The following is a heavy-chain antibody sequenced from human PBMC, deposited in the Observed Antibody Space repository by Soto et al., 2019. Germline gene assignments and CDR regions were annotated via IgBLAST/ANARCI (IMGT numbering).Heavy chain of an antibody. J-gene: IGHJ6*02. D-gene: IGHD4-4*01. Sequence: QVQLVQSGAEVKKPGASVKVSCKASGYTFTSYGISWVRQAPGQGLEWMGWISAYNGNTNYAQKLQGRGTMTTDTSTSAADMELRSLRSGDTAVYYCARDESTTPPGGYGMDVWGQGTTVTVSS. V-gene: IGHV1-18*01. CDR3: ARDESTTPPGGYGMDV. CDR1: GYTFTSYG. CDR2: ISAYNGNT.